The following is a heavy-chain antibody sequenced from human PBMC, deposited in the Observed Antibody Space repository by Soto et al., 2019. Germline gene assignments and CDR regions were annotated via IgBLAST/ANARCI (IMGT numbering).Heavy chain of an antibody. CDR3: ARLTSGSGAV. V-gene: IGHV3-74*01. CDR2: SNGDGSTK. CDR1: GFTFSNDW. Sequence: PGGSLRLSCAASGFTFSNDWLHWVRQPPGEGLVWVSRSNGDGSTKNYADSVKGRFTISRDNAKNILYLHMNNLSPEDTAVYYCARLTSGSGAVWGQGTLVTVSS. D-gene: IGHD2-15*01. J-gene: IGHJ4*02.